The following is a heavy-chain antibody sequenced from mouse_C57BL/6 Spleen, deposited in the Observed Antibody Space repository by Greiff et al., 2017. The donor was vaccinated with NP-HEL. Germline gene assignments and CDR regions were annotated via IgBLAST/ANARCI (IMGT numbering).Heavy chain of an antibody. J-gene: IGHJ4*01. V-gene: IGHV1-64*01. CDR2: IHPNSGST. CDR3: ARGPGPGAPYAMDY. Sequence: QVQLQQPGAELVKPGASVKLSCKASGYTFTSYWMHWVKQRPGQGLEWIGMIHPNSGSTNYNEKFKSKATLTVDKSSSTAYMQLSSLTSEDSAVYYCARGPGPGAPYAMDYWGQGTSVTVSS. CDR1: GYTFTSYW. D-gene: IGHD3-3*01.